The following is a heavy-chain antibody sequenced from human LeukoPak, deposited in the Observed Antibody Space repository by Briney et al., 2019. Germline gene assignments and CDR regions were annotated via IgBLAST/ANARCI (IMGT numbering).Heavy chain of an antibody. J-gene: IGHJ4*02. CDR1: GGSISSSSYY. CDR2: INHSGST. V-gene: IGHV4-39*07. D-gene: IGHD3-10*01. CDR3: ARFGGRGAQRGADY. Sequence: PSETLSLTCTVSGGSISSSSYYWGWIRQPPGKGLEWIGEINHSGSTNYNPSLKSRVTISVDTSKNQFSLKLSSVTAADTAVYYCARFGGRGAQRGADYWGQGTLVTVSS.